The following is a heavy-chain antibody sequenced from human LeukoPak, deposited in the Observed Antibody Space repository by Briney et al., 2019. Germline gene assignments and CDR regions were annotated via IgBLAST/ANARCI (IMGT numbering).Heavy chain of an antibody. V-gene: IGHV3-30*18. D-gene: IGHD2-15*01. CDR1: GFTFSSYG. CDR3: AKVVTGGNCYQSDY. Sequence: GGSLRLSCAASGFTFSSYGMHWVRQAPGKGLEWVAVISYDGSNKYYADSVKGRFTISRDNSKNTLYLQMNSLRAEDTAVYYCAKVVTGGNCYQSDYWGQGTLVTVSS. J-gene: IGHJ4*02. CDR2: ISYDGSNK.